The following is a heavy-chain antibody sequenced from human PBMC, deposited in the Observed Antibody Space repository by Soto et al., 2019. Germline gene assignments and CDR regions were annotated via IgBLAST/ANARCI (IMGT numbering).Heavy chain of an antibody. D-gene: IGHD3-22*01. Sequence: QVQLVQSGAEVKKPGSSVKVSCKASGDTFNNYAISWVRQAPGQGLEWVGGIIPNFDAANSAQKFQGRVTITADESTSTAYMELSRLRSEDTAVYYCAKGSYSDASSSFDTPGMYYPYFGLDVWGQVTTVTVSS. J-gene: IGHJ6*02. CDR1: GDTFNNYA. CDR2: IIPNFDAA. V-gene: IGHV1-69*01. CDR3: AKGSYSDASSSFDTPGMYYPYFGLDV.